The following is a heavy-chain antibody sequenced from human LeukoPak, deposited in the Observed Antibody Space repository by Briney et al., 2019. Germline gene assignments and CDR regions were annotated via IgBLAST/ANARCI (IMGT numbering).Heavy chain of an antibody. Sequence: ASVKVSCKASGYTFTSYGISWVRQAPGQGLEWMGWISAYNGNTNYAQKFQGRVTITRNTSISTAYMELSSLRSEDTAVYYCARGPPEWLRTSRNWFDPWGQGTLVTVSS. V-gene: IGHV1-18*01. CDR3: ARGPPEWLRTSRNWFDP. J-gene: IGHJ5*02. D-gene: IGHD3-3*01. CDR2: ISAYNGNT. CDR1: GYTFTSYG.